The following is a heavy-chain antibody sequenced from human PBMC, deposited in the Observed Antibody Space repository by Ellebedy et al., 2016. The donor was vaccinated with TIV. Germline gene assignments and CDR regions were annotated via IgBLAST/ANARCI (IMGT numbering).Heavy chain of an antibody. V-gene: IGHV4-30-4*01. CDR3: ARRLRWYEPLAFDI. CDR1: GGSISSGDYY. CDR2: IYYSGST. D-gene: IGHD4-23*01. Sequence: SETLSLTCTVSGGSISSGDYYWSWIRQPPGKGLEWIGYIYYSGSTYYNPSLKSRVSISVDTSKNQFSLKLSSVTAADTAVYYCARRLRWYEPLAFDIWGQGTMVTVSS. J-gene: IGHJ3*02.